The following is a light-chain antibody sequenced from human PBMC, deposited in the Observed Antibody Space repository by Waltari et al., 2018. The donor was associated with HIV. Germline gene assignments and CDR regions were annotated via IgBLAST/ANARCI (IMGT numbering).Light chain of an antibody. Sequence: QSALTQPASVSGSPGRSITISCTGHSRNVGSYNLVSWYQQPPGKAPKLIINEGINRPSGVAKRSSGSKAGNVASLTSSGLQAEEAADYYCCSYGGSSHVVFGGGTKLTVL. V-gene: IGLV2-23*01. J-gene: IGLJ2*01. CDR3: CSYGGSSHVV. CDR1: SRNVGSYNL. CDR2: EGI.